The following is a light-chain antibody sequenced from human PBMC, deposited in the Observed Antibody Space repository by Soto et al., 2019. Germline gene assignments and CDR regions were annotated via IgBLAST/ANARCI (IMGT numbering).Light chain of an antibody. CDR2: DAS. V-gene: IGKV3-15*01. J-gene: IGKJ4*01. Sequence: EIVMTQSPATLSVSPGERATLSCRASQSVSSNLAWYQQKPGQAPRLLIYDASTRATGIPARFSGSGSGTEFTLTISSLQSEDFGVYYCQQYIHWPPVTFGGGTKVEIK. CDR1: QSVSSN. CDR3: QQYIHWPPVT.